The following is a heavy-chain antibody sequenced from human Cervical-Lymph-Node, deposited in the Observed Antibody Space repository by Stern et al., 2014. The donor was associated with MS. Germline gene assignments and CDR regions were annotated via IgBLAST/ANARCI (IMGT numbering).Heavy chain of an antibody. Sequence: VQLVQSGSEVKKPGASVKVSCKASGYILTSHGISWVRQAPGQGLEWMGWISAYNGNTNYAQKFQARVTMTIATTTNTAYLELRSMRSDDTAVYFCAGNDYYDSSGYFEDAFDIWGQGTMVTVSS. J-gene: IGHJ3*02. D-gene: IGHD3-22*01. V-gene: IGHV1-18*01. CDR2: ISAYNGNT. CDR1: GYILTSHG. CDR3: AGNDYYDSSGYFEDAFDI.